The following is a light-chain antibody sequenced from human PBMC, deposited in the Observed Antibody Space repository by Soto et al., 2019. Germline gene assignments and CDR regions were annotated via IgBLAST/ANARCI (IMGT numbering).Light chain of an antibody. CDR1: QDIGHY. CDR3: QQYYTFPLYT. Sequence: VIWMTQSPSFLSAIRGDRVTISCRMSQDIGHYLAWYRQKPGKAPELLIYDTSRLQTGAPSTFSGSGSVTYFTLTISSLQSEDFATYYCQQYYTFPLYTFGQGTKLEI. CDR2: DTS. J-gene: IGKJ2*01. V-gene: IGKV1D-8*01.